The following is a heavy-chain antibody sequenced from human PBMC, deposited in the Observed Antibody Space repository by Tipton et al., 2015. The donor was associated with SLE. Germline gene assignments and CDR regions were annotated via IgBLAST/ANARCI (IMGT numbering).Heavy chain of an antibody. V-gene: IGHV4-4*02. CDR3: ARVGRQLANYFDY. CDR2: IYHSGST. J-gene: IGHJ4*02. Sequence: SLRLSCAVSGGSISSSNWWSWVRQPPGKGLEWIGEIYHSGSTNYNPSLKSRVTISVDKSKNQFSLKLSSVTAADTAVYYCARVGRQLANYFDYWGQGTLVTVSS. CDR1: GGSISSSNW. D-gene: IGHD6-6*01.